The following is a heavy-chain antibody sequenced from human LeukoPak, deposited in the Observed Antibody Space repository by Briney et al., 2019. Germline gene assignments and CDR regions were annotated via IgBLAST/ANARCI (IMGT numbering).Heavy chain of an antibody. Sequence: GASVKVSCKASGYTFSDYAMNWVRQAPGQGLEWMGWINTNTGNPTYAQGFTGRFVFSLDTSVSTAYLQISSLKAEDTAVYYCARSGSSGYYFYDAFDIWGQGTMVTVSS. CDR3: ARSGSSGYYFYDAFDI. V-gene: IGHV7-4-1*02. D-gene: IGHD3-22*01. CDR2: INTNTGNP. J-gene: IGHJ3*02. CDR1: GYTFSDYA.